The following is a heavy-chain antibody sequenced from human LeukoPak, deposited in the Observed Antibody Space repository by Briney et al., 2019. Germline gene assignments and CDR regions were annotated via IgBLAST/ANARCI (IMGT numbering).Heavy chain of an antibody. CDR1: GFTFYTHG. V-gene: IGHV3-30*02. D-gene: IGHD3-3*01. CDR3: AKGVDTHFDFWSGYENWFDP. J-gene: IGHJ5*02. Sequence: PGGSLRLSCVASGFTFYTHGMHWVRQAPGKGLEWLAFTRYDGSKEFYTDSVKGRFTISRDNSKDTLYLQMNSLRVEDTAVYYCAKGVDTHFDFWSGYENWFDPWGQGTLVTVSS. CDR2: TRYDGSKE.